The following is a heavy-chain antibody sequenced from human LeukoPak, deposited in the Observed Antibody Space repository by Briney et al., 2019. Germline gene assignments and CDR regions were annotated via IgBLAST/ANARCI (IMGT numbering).Heavy chain of an antibody. CDR1: GFSVRLDGYY. CDR3: AREPNYAIPYAFDI. V-gene: IGHV4-30-2*06. J-gene: IGHJ3*02. Sequence: SQTLSLSCNVSGFSVRLDGYYWSWIRQSPGKGLEWIGYISNSGVTSYNPSLKSRVIISIDRSKNQFSLRLNSVTEADTAVYYCAREPNYAIPYAFDIWGQGTMVTVSS. D-gene: IGHD4/OR15-4a*01. CDR2: ISNSGVT.